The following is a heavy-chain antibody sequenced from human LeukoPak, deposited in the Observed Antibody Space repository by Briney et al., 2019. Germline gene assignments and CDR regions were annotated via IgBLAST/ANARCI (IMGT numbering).Heavy chain of an antibody. J-gene: IGHJ4*02. CDR2: INPSGGST. CDR3: ARERDDGPADY. D-gene: IGHD5-24*01. CDR1: GYAFTSYY. V-gene: IGHV1-46*01. Sequence: ASVKVSCKASGYAFTSYYMHWVRQAPGQGLEWMGIINPSGGSTSYAQKFQGRVTMTRDMSTSTVYMELSSLRSEDTAVYYCARERDDGPADYWGQGTLVTVSS.